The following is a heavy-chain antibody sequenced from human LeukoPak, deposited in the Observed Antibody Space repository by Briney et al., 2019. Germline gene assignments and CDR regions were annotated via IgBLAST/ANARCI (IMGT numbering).Heavy chain of an antibody. Sequence: PGGSLRLSCAASGFTVSSNYMSWVRQAPGKGLEWVSVIYSGGSTYYADSVKGRFTISRDNSKNTLYLQMNSLGAEDTAVYYCARDTGYCSSTSCYGAFDIWGQGTMVTVSS. D-gene: IGHD2-2*01. CDR2: IYSGGST. V-gene: IGHV3-53*01. CDR1: GFTVSSNY. CDR3: ARDTGYCSSTSCYGAFDI. J-gene: IGHJ3*02.